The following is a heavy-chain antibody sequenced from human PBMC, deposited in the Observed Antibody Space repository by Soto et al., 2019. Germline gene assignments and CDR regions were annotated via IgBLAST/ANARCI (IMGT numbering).Heavy chain of an antibody. D-gene: IGHD4-17*01. V-gene: IGHV3-74*01. J-gene: IGHJ4*02. CDR2: INSDGSST. CDR3: AREGPYENYGDYSFDDY. Sequence: EVQLVESGGGLVQPGGSLRLSCAASGFTFSSYWMHWVRQAPGKGLVWVSRINSDGSSTSYADSVKGRFTISRDNAKNTLYLQMNSLRAEDTAVYYCAREGPYENYGDYSFDDYWGQGTLVTVSS. CDR1: GFTFSSYW.